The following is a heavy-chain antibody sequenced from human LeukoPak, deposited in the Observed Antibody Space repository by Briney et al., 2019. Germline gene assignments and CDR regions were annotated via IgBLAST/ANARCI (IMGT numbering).Heavy chain of an antibody. CDR1: GFTFSSYA. Sequence: PGGSLRLSCVASGFTFSSYAMHWVRQAPGKGLEWVAVISYDGSNKYYADSVKGRFTISRDNSKNTLYLQMDSLRAEDTAVYYCARGAFLVCYTGVAGCLEVDYWGQGTLVTVSS. D-gene: IGHD2-8*01. CDR2: ISYDGSNK. V-gene: IGHV3-30*04. J-gene: IGHJ4*02. CDR3: ARGAFLVCYTGVAGCLEVDY.